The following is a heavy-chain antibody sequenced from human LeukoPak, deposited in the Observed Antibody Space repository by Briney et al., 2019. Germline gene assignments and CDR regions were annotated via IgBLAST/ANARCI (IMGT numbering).Heavy chain of an antibody. J-gene: IGHJ4*02. D-gene: IGHD5-18*01. CDR2: MNPNSGNT. Sequence: ASVKVSCKASGYTFTGYYMHWVRQATGQGLEWMGWMNPNSGNTGYAQRFQGRVTMTRDTSISTAYMELNSLTSEDTAVYYCAKNVRDTGTFDYWGQGTLVTVFS. V-gene: IGHV1-8*02. CDR1: GYTFTGYY. CDR3: AKNVRDTGTFDY.